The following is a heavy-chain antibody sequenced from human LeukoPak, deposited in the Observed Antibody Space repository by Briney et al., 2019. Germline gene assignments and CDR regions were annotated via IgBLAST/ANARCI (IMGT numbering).Heavy chain of an antibody. V-gene: IGHV4-59*08. CDR3: ARGGADYGYYFHY. Sequence: PSETLSLTCTVSGASTSPFYWSWIRQPPGKGPEWIAYILYSGSTDYNPSLKSRVTISVDTSKNQFSLKLTSVTAADTAVYYCARGGADYGYYFHYWGQGTLVTVSS. CDR1: GASTSPFY. CDR2: ILYSGST. D-gene: IGHD4-17*01. J-gene: IGHJ4*02.